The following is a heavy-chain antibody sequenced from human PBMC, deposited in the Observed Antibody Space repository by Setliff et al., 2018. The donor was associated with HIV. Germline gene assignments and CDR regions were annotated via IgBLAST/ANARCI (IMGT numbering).Heavy chain of an antibody. V-gene: IGHV4-38-2*01. Sequence: PSETLSLTCAVSGYSISSGYYWGWVRQPPGGGLEWIGRISASGTTNYNPSLKGRVTISVDTSKNQFSLKLSSVTAADTAVYYCARHSGGSFYNFWSGDYYYYGMDVRGQGTTVTVSS. CDR3: ARHSGGSFYNFWSGDYYYYGMDV. J-gene: IGHJ6*02. CDR1: GYSISSGYY. CDR2: ISASGTT. D-gene: IGHD3-3*01.